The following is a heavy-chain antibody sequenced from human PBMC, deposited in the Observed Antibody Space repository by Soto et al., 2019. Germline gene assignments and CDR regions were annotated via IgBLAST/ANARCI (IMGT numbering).Heavy chain of an antibody. D-gene: IGHD3-3*01. CDR2: IWYDGSNK. J-gene: IGHJ6*03. Sequence: GGSLRLSCAASGFTFSSYGMHWVRQAPGKGLEWVAVIWYDGSNKYYADSVKGRFTISRDNSKNTLYLQMNSLRAEDTAVYYCARDNHRRDDFWSGNEYENYYYYYMDVWGKGTTVTVSS. CDR3: ARDNHRRDDFWSGNEYENYYYYYMDV. CDR1: GFTFSSYG. V-gene: IGHV3-33*01.